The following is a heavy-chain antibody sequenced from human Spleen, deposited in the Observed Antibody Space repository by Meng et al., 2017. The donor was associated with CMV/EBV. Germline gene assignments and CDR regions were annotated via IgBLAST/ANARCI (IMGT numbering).Heavy chain of an antibody. V-gene: IGHV4-59*02. J-gene: IGHJ4*02. CDR2: LRHRGST. D-gene: IGHD6-13*01. CDR3: VRIPPTAVGTAYDY. CDR1: GGSVNNYY. Sequence: SETLSLTCAFSGGSVNNYYWSWIRQPPGRGLEWIGSLRHRGSTNYNPSLKSRVTMSSDTSTNGFSLRLSSVTAGDTAVYYCVRIPPTAVGTAYDYWGQGILVTVSS.